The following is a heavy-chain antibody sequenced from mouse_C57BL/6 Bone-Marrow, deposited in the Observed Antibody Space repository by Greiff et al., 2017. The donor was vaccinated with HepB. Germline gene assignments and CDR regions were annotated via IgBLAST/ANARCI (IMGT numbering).Heavy chain of an antibody. D-gene: IGHD3-2*02. CDR2: INPSNGGT. Sequence: VQLQQPGTELVKPGASVKLSCKASGYTFTSYWMHWVKQRPGQGLEWIGNINPSNGGTNYNEKFKSKATLTVDKSSSTAYMQLSSLTSEDSAVYYCAGGDSSGYRAMDYWGQGTSVTVSS. V-gene: IGHV1-53*01. J-gene: IGHJ4*01. CDR1: GYTFTSYW. CDR3: AGGDSSGYRAMDY.